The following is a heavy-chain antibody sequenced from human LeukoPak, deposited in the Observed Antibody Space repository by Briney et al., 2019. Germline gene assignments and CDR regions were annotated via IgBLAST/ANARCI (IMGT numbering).Heavy chain of an antibody. Sequence: HPGGSLRLSCAASGFTFSSYAMSWVRQAPGKGLEWVSAISGSGGSTYYAASVKGRFTISRDNSKNTLYLQMNSLRAEDTAVYYCAKISDSSGYYANYWDQGTLVTVSS. CDR2: ISGSGGST. CDR1: GFTFSSYA. V-gene: IGHV3-23*01. D-gene: IGHD3-22*01. J-gene: IGHJ4*02. CDR3: AKISDSSGYYANY.